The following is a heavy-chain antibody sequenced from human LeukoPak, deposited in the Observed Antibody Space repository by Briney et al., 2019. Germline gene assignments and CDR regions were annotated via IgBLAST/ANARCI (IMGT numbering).Heavy chain of an antibody. CDR3: ARSSSSGWYNWFDP. CDR2: IYHSGST. J-gene: IGHJ5*02. CDR1: GYSISSGYY. Sequence: SETLSLTCAVSGYSISSGYYWGWIRQPPGKGLAWIGSIYHSGSTYYNPSLKSRVTISVDTSKNQFSLKLSSVTAADTAVYYCARSSSSGWYNWFDPWGQGTLVTVSS. V-gene: IGHV4-38-2*01. D-gene: IGHD6-19*01.